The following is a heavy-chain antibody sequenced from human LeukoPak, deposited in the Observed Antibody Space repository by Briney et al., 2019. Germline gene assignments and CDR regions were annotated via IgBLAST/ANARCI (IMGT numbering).Heavy chain of an antibody. V-gene: IGHV3-23*01. CDR1: GSSFSSFA. Sequence: GGSLRLSCVGSGSSFSSFAMSWVRQAPGKGLEGVSTISGGGSYTYFADSVKGRFTVSRDDSKSMHFLQMNSLRPEDTALYFCAKRITVSAGYYLDSWGRGTLVTVSS. D-gene: IGHD6-19*01. CDR3: AKRITVSAGYYLDS. CDR2: ISGGGSYT. J-gene: IGHJ4*02.